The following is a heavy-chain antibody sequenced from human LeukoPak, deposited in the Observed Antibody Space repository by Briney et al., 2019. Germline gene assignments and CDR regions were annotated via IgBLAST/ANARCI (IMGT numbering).Heavy chain of an antibody. V-gene: IGHV1-18*01. Sequence: ASVKVSCKASGYTFTSYGISWVRRAPGQGLEWMGWISAYNGNTNYAQKLQGRVTMTTDTSTSTAYMELRSLRSDDTAVYYCARGGAPLRWLVQGGMDVWGQGTTVTVSS. J-gene: IGHJ6*01. CDR1: GYTFTSYG. CDR3: ARGGAPLRWLVQGGMDV. D-gene: IGHD6-19*01. CDR2: ISAYNGNT.